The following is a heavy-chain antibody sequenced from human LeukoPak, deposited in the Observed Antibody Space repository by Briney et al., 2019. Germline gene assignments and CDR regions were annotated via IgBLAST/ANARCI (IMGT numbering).Heavy chain of an antibody. V-gene: IGHV3-53*04. J-gene: IGHJ5*02. CDR2: IYGGGST. Sequence: GGSLRLSCAASGFTVSSNYMSWVRQAPGKGLEWVSVIYGGGSTYYADSVKGRFTISRHNSKNTLYLQMNSLRAEDTAVYYCARASASSGWSNWFDPWGQGTLVTVSS. CDR3: ARASASSGWSNWFDP. CDR1: GFTVSSNY. D-gene: IGHD6-19*01.